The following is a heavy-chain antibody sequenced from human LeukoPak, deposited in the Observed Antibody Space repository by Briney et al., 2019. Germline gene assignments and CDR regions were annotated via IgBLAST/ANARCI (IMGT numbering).Heavy chain of an antibody. V-gene: IGHV3-11*01. CDR1: GFTFSDYY. J-gene: IGHJ3*02. Sequence: GGSLRLSCAASGFTFSDYYMSWIRQAPGKGLEWVSYISSSGSTIYYADSVKGRFTISRDNAKNSLYLQMNSLRAEDTALYYCAKWDSSGWTDAFDIWGQGTMVTVSS. D-gene: IGHD6-19*01. CDR3: AKWDSSGWTDAFDI. CDR2: ISSSGSTI.